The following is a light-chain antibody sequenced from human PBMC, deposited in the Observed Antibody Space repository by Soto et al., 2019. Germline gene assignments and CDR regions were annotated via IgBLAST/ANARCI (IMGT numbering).Light chain of an antibody. Sequence: QSALTQPASVSGSPGQSITISCTGTISDVSGYNFVSWYQQYPGKAPKLMIYDVSNRPSGVSNRFSVSKSGNTASLTISGLQAEDEAEYYCSSYTSSNTYVCGAGTKLNVL. V-gene: IGLV2-14*03. CDR3: SSYTSSNTYV. J-gene: IGLJ1*01. CDR1: ISDVSGYNF. CDR2: DVS.